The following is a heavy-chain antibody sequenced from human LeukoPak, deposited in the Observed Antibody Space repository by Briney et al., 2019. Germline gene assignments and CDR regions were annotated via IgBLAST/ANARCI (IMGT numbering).Heavy chain of an antibody. CDR3: ARTNTVYGDFDY. CDR1: GLTVTDNY. V-gene: IGHV3-53*01. CDR2: IFPDGRT. J-gene: IGHJ4*02. D-gene: IGHD2/OR15-2a*01. Sequence: AGSLRLSCAASGLTVTDNYFSWVRQPPGKGLEWVSVIFPDGRTYHADSVKGRFTISRDRPKNTLLLQMNSLRADDTALYHCARTNTVYGDFDYWGQGILVTVSS.